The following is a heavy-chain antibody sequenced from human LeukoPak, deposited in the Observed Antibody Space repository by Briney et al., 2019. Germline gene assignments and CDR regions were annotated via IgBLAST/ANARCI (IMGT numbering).Heavy chain of an antibody. CDR2: FDPEDGET. D-gene: IGHD4-23*01. CDR1: GGTFSSYA. CDR3: ATRRLRWYLHDAFDI. Sequence: ASVKVSCKASGGTFSSYAISWVRQAPGQGLEWMGGFDPEDGETIYAQKFQGRVTMTEDTSTDTAYMELSSLRSEDTAVYYCATRRLRWYLHDAFDIWGQGTMVTVSS. J-gene: IGHJ3*02. V-gene: IGHV1-24*01.